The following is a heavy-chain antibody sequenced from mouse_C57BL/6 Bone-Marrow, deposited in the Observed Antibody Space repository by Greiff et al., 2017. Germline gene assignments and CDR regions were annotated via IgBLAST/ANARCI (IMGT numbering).Heavy chain of an antibody. V-gene: IGHV14-4*01. CDR1: GFNIKDDY. Sequence: VQLQQSGAELVRPGASVKLSCTASGFNIKDDYMHWVKQRPEQGLEWIGWIDPENGDTEYASKFQGKATITADTSSNTAYLQLSSLTAEDTAVYYCTTELREDYAMDYWGQGTSVTVSS. CDR2: IDPENGDT. J-gene: IGHJ4*01. D-gene: IGHD1-1*01. CDR3: TTELREDYAMDY.